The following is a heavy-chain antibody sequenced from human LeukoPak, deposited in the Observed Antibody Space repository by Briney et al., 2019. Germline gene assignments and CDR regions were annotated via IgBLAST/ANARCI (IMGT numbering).Heavy chain of an antibody. J-gene: IGHJ6*02. Sequence: GGALRLSCTASGFTFSSYTMNWVRQAPGKGLEWVSCISSSSTTIYYADSVKGRFTISRDNAKNSLYLQMNSLRDEDTAVYYCAPIHGSGSSGMDVWGQGTTVTVSS. CDR2: ISSSSTTI. CDR1: GFTFSSYT. V-gene: IGHV3-48*02. CDR3: APIHGSGSSGMDV. D-gene: IGHD3-10*01.